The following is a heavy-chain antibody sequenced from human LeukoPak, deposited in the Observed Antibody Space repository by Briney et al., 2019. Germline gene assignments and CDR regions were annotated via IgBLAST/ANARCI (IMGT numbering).Heavy chain of an antibody. V-gene: IGHV1-8*01. Sequence: ASVKVSCKASGYTFTSYDINWVRQATGQGLEWMGWMNPNSGNTGYAQKFQGRVTMTRNTSISTAYMELSSLRSEDTAVYYCARTSVPAAISPYFFDSWGQGTLVTVSS. D-gene: IGHD2-2*02. CDR2: MNPNSGNT. CDR3: ARTSVPAAISPYFFDS. J-gene: IGHJ4*02. CDR1: GYTFTSYD.